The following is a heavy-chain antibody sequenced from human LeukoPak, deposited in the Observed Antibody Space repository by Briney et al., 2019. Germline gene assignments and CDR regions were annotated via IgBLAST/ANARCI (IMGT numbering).Heavy chain of an antibody. CDR2: ISGSGGST. V-gene: IGHV3-23*01. Sequence: GGSLRLSCAASGFTVSSKYMSWVRQAPGKGLEWVSAISGSGGSTYYADSVKGRFTISRDNSKNTLYLQMNSLRAEDTAVYYCAKDKPVFGSGYSPYWGQGTLVTVSS. J-gene: IGHJ4*02. CDR3: AKDKPVFGSGYSPY. D-gene: IGHD3-3*01. CDR1: GFTVSSKY.